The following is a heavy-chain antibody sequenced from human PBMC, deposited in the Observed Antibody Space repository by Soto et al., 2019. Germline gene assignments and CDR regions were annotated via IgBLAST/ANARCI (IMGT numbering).Heavy chain of an antibody. J-gene: IGHJ3*02. CDR1: GFICSSYD. D-gene: IGHD2-8*02. CDR2: ILVGGST. CDR3: AKATATGGGAFDI. Sequence: GGSLRLSCAASGFICSSYDMSWVRQAPGKGLEWVSTILVGGSTHYEDSVKGRFTISRDRSKNTLYLQMNSLTAGDTAVYYCAKATATGGGAFDICGQGTMVTVSS. V-gene: IGHV3-23*01.